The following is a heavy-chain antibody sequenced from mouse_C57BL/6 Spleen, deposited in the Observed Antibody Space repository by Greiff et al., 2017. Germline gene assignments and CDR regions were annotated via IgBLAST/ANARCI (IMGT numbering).Heavy chain of an antibody. CDR3: ASGGCYGSSYDAMDY. V-gene: IGHV1-82*01. CDR2: IYPGDGDT. Sequence: QVQLQQSGPELVKPGASVKISCKASGYAFSSSWMNWVKQRPGKGLEWIGRIYPGDGDTNYNGKFKGKATLTADKSSSTAYMQLSSLTSEDSAVYFCASGGCYGSSYDAMDYWGQGTSVTVSS. D-gene: IGHD1-1*01. CDR1: GYAFSSSW. J-gene: IGHJ4*01.